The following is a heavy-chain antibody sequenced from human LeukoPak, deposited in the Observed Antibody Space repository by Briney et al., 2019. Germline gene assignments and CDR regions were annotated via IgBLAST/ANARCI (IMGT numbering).Heavy chain of an antibody. CDR1: GGSVSSRNYY. V-gene: IGHV4-61*01. Sequence: SETLSLTCSVSGGSVSSRNYYWRGIRQPPGKGLEWIGYIYYSGNTNYNPSLKSRVTISVDTSKNQFSLKLSSVTAADTAVYYCARAGRSGSYRFQHWGQGTLVTVSS. J-gene: IGHJ1*01. CDR2: IYYSGNT. CDR3: ARAGRSGSYRFQH. D-gene: IGHD1-26*01.